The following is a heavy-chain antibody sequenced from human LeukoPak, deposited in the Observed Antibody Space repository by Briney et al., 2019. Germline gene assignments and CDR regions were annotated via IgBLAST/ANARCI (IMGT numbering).Heavy chain of an antibody. CDR1: GFTFSSYA. D-gene: IGHD2-2*02. Sequence: PGGSLRLSCAASGFTFSSYAMDWVRQAPGKGLEWVAIISYDGSNKYYADSVKGRFTISGDNSKNTLYLQMNSLRAEDTAVYYCARAPLYTNSPPSYFDYWGQGTLVTVSS. CDR2: ISYDGSNK. CDR3: ARAPLYTNSPPSYFDY. J-gene: IGHJ4*02. V-gene: IGHV3-30-3*01.